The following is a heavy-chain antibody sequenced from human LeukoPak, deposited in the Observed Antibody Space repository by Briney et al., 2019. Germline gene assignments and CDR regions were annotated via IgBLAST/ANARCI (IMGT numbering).Heavy chain of an antibody. J-gene: IGHJ4*02. D-gene: IGHD3-16*02. CDR1: GDSINNSNW. CDR3: AREKLRLGESSFDY. Sequence: SETLSLTCAVSGDSINNSNWWSWVRQPPGKGLEWIGEIYHSGSTNYNPSLKSRVTISVDKSRNQFSLKLSSVTAADTAVYYCAREKLRLGESSFDYWGQGTLVTVSS. V-gene: IGHV4-4*02. CDR2: IYHSGST.